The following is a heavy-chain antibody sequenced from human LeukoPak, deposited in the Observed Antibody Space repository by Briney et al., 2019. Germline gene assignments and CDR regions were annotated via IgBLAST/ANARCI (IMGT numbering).Heavy chain of an antibody. V-gene: IGHV3-23*01. CDR1: GFTFSDQS. CDR3: AKDGRTTIFGVVNYMDV. J-gene: IGHJ6*03. Sequence: GGSLRLSCAASGFTFSDQSMNWVRQAPGKGLEWVSAISGSGGSTYYADSVKGRFTISRDNSKNTLYLQMNSLRAEDTAVYYCAKDGRTTIFGVVNYMDVWGKGTTVTVSS. CDR2: ISGSGGST. D-gene: IGHD3-3*01.